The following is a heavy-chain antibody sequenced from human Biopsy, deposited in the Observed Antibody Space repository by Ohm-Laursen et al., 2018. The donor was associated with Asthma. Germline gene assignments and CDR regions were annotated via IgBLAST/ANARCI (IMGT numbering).Heavy chain of an antibody. D-gene: IGHD1-20*01. CDR1: GVSLSSFV. Sequence: SLRLSCAASGVSLSSFVMNWVRQAPGKGLEWVAVISYDGSKKEYGDSVKGRFTISRDNSKDTVYLQMNSLRAEDTAVYYCAKGRYKWNDGYYGLDVWGQGTTVTVS. CDR2: ISYDGSKK. V-gene: IGHV3-30*18. CDR3: AKGRYKWNDGYYGLDV. J-gene: IGHJ6*02.